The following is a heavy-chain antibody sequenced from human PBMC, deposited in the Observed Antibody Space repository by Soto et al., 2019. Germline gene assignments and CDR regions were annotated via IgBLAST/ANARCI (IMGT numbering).Heavy chain of an antibody. Sequence: EVQLVESGGGLIQPGGSLRLSCAASGFTSSNYWMSWVRQAPGKGLEWVANIKQDGSEKYYVDSVKGRFTISRYNAKNSLYLKMNSLRADDTAVYSCATDILVVVDVCDVVAIWGQGTVVTVSS. V-gene: IGHV3-7*04. CDR2: IKQDGSEK. J-gene: IGHJ3*02. D-gene: IGHD2-15*01. CDR3: ATDILVVVDVCDVVAI. CDR1: GFTSSNYW.